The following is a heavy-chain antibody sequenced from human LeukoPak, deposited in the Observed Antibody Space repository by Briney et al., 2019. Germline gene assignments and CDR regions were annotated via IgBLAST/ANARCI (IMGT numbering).Heavy chain of an antibody. D-gene: IGHD2-2*02. CDR2: INPNSGGT. CDR3: ARAPAAILGYAFHI. J-gene: IGHJ3*02. V-gene: IGHV1-2*02. CDR1: GYTFTGYY. Sequence: ASVKVSCKASGYTFTGYYMQWVRQAPGQGLEWMGWINPNSGGTNYAQKFQGRVTMTRDTSISTAYMELSRLRSDDTAVYYCARAPAAILGYAFHIWGQGTMVTVSS.